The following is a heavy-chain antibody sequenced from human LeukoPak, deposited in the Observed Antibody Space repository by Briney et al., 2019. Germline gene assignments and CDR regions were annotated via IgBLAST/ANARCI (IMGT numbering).Heavy chain of an antibody. J-gene: IGHJ4*02. CDR3: ARVGLEQWLGTDY. D-gene: IGHD6-19*01. CDR1: GFTFSSYA. CDR2: ISSNGGST. Sequence: PGGSLRLSCSASGFTFSSYAMHWVCQAPGKGLEYVSAISSNGGSTYYADSVKGRFTISRDNSKNTLYLQMSSLRAEDTAVYYCARVGLEQWLGTDYWGQGTLVTVSS. V-gene: IGHV3-64D*06.